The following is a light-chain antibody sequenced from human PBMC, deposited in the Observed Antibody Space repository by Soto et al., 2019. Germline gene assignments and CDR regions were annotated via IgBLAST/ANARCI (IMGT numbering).Light chain of an antibody. CDR1: QHVSNNF. Sequence: VVLTQFPGTLSLSPGETATLYCGASQHVSNNFLGWYQQKPGLTPRLLIYDATSRANGIPERFSGRGSGTHFTLTISRPEPEDFAVYYCQQYGSTPWTFGRGTKVEMK. CDR2: DAT. V-gene: IGKV3D-20*01. J-gene: IGKJ1*01. CDR3: QQYGSTPWT.